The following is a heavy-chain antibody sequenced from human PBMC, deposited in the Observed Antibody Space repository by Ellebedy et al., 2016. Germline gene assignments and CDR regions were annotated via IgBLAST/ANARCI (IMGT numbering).Heavy chain of an antibody. D-gene: IGHD5-18*01. CDR1: GFTFSTYA. Sequence: GESLKISCAASGFTFSTYAMSWVRQAPGKGLEWVSSISSSSSYIYYADSVKGRFTISRDNAKNSLYLQMNSLRAEDTAVYYCASDVVYSYGYAAADYWGQGTLVTVSS. CDR3: ASDVVYSYGYAAADY. V-gene: IGHV3-21*01. CDR2: ISSSSSYI. J-gene: IGHJ4*02.